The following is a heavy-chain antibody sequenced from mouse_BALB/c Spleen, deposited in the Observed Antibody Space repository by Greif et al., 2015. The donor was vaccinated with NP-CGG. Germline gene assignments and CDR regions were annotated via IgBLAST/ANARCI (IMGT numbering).Heavy chain of an antibody. CDR1: GYTFTSYW. V-gene: IGHV1-55*01. D-gene: IGHD4-1*01. Sequence: VQLVESGAELVKPGASVKMSCKASGYTFTSYWINWVKQRPGQGLEWIGDIYPGRGITNYNEKFKSKATLTLDTSSSTAYMQLSSLTSEDSAVYYCSRSETGTGFDYWGQGTTLTVSS. CDR2: IYPGRGIT. J-gene: IGHJ2*01. CDR3: SRSETGTGFDY.